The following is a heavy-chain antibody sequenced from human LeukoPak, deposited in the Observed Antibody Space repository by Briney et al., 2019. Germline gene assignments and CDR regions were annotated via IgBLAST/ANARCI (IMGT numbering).Heavy chain of an antibody. D-gene: IGHD1-26*01. CDR1: GYTFTTKY. Sequence: ASVKVSCKTSGYTFTTKYMHWVRQAPGQGLEWLGVINPSGGSTSYAQKFQGRVTMTRDTSISTAYMELSRLRSDDTAVYYCARQTGVGATSWDYWGQGTLVTVSS. J-gene: IGHJ4*02. CDR2: INPSGGST. CDR3: ARQTGVGATSWDY. V-gene: IGHV1-46*01.